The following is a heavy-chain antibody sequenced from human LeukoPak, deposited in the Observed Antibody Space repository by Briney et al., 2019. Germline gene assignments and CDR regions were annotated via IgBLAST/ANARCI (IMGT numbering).Heavy chain of an antibody. J-gene: IGHJ4*02. CDR3: ARDVNYYDSSGYHFDY. CDR2: IRYDGSNK. Sequence: GGSLRLSCAASGFTFSDYYMSWVRQAPGKGLEWVAFIRYDGSNKYYADSVKGRFTISRDNSKNTLYLQMNSLRAEDTAVYYCARDVNYYDSSGYHFDYWGQGTLVTVSS. V-gene: IGHV3-30*02. CDR1: GFTFSDYY. D-gene: IGHD3-22*01.